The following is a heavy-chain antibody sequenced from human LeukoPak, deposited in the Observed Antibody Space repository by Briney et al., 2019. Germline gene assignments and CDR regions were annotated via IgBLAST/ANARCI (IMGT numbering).Heavy chain of an antibody. CDR3: AGPRFGELIYDY. D-gene: IGHD3-10*01. V-gene: IGHV3-53*01. CDR1: GFTVSSNY. J-gene: IGHJ4*02. CDR2: IYNSGNT. Sequence: GSLRLSCAASGFTVSSNYMSWVRQTPGKGLEWVSLIYNSGNTYYADSVKGRFTISRDNSKNTLYLQMNSLRAEDTAVYYCAGPRFGELIYDYWGQGTLVTVSS.